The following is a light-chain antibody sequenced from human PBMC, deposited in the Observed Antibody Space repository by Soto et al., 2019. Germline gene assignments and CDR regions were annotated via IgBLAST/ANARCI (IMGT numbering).Light chain of an antibody. Sequence: DIQMTQSPSTLSASVGDTVTISCRASQTMSNWLAWYQQKPGRAPKLLIYDVFNLQSGVPSRFSGSGSGTEFTLTISSLQPDDSATYYCQQYHSFSFTFGQGTKLEIK. CDR3: QQYHSFSFT. CDR1: QTMSNW. J-gene: IGKJ2*01. V-gene: IGKV1-5*01. CDR2: DVF.